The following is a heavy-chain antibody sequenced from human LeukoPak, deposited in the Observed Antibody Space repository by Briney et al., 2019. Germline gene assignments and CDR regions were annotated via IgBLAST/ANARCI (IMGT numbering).Heavy chain of an antibody. CDR1: GYTFTSYD. J-gene: IGHJ4*02. V-gene: IGHV1-8*01. CDR2: MNPNSGNT. Sequence: ASVKVSCKASGYTFTSYDINWVRQATGQGLEWMGWMNPNSGNTGYAQKFQGRVTMTRNTSISTAYMELSSLRSEDTAVYYCARGVQVWGSGDYWGQGTLVTVSS. CDR3: ARGVQVWGSGDY. D-gene: IGHD3-16*01.